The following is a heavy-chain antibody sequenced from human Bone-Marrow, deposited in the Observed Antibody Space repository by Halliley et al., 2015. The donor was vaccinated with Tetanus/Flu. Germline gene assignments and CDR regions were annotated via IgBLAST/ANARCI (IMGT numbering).Heavy chain of an antibody. CDR2: IYHSGRT. CDR3: ARRNVDAFDV. V-gene: IGHV4-4*02. Sequence: ECIGEIYHSGRTAYHPSPKSRVPISVYKSKAQFSLNLSSVTAADTAAYYCARRNVDAFDVWGQGTMVSVSS. J-gene: IGHJ3*01.